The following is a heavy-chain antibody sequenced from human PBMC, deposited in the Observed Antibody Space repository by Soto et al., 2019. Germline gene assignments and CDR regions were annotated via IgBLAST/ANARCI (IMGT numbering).Heavy chain of an antibody. V-gene: IGHV4-59*01. CDR1: GGSISSYY. CDR3: ARDSEKYYDYYGMDV. CDR2: IYYSGST. Sequence: SETLSLTCTVSGGSISSYYWSWFRQPPGKGLEWIGYIYYSGSTNYNPSLKSRVTISVDTSKNQFSLKLSSVTAADTAVYYCARDSEKYYDYYGMDVWGQGTTVTVSS. J-gene: IGHJ6*02.